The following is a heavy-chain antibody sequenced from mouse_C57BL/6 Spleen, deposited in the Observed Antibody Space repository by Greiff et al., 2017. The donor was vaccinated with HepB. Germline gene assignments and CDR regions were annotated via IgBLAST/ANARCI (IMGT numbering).Heavy chain of an antibody. D-gene: IGHD1-1*01. J-gene: IGHJ3*01. CDR3: APTVVAFAY. CDR2: IYPGDGDT. CDR1: GYAFRSSW. Sequence: QVQLQQSGPELVKPGASVKISCKASGYAFRSSWMNWVKQRPGKGLEWIGRIYPGDGDTNYNGKFKGKATLTADKSSSTAYMQLSSLTSEDSAVYFCAPTVVAFAYWGQGTLVTVSA. V-gene: IGHV1-82*01.